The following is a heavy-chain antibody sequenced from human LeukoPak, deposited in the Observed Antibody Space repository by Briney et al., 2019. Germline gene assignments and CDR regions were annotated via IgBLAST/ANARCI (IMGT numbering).Heavy chain of an antibody. CDR2: IWYDGSNK. D-gene: IGHD3-10*01. Sequence: GGSLRLSCAVSGFTFSSYGMHWVRQAPGKGLEWVAVIWYDGSNKYYADSVKGRFTISRDNSKNTLYLQMNSLRAEDTAVYYCARAQSGILPYYMDVWGKGTTVTVSS. CDR1: GFTFSSYG. V-gene: IGHV3-33*01. CDR3: ARAQSGILPYYMDV. J-gene: IGHJ6*03.